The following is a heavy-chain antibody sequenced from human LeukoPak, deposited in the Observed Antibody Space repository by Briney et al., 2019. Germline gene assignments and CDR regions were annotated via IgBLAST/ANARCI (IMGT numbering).Heavy chain of an antibody. CDR1: GNYW. D-gene: IGHD2/OR15-2a*01. Sequence: GGSLRLSCAASGNYWMHWVRQAPGKGLVWVSHINSDGSWTSYADSVKGRFTISKDNAKNTVYLQMDSLRAEDTAVYYCVSFYETYWGRGTLVTVSS. CDR2: INSDGSWT. V-gene: IGHV3-74*01. CDR3: VSFYETY. J-gene: IGHJ4*02.